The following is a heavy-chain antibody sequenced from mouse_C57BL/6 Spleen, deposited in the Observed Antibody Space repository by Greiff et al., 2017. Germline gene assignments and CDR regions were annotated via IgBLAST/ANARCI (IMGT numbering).Heavy chain of an antibody. CDR2: IHPNSGST. J-gene: IGHJ1*03. V-gene: IGHV1-64*01. CDR1: GYTFTSYW. CDR3: GRGGDYDGPEDFDV. Sequence: QVQLQQPGAELVKPGASVKLSCKASGYTFTSYWMHWVKQRPGQGLEWIGMIHPNSGSTNYNEKFKSKATLTVDKSSSTAYMQRSSLTSEDSAVYYCGRGGDYDGPEDFDVWGTGTTVTVSS. D-gene: IGHD2-4*01.